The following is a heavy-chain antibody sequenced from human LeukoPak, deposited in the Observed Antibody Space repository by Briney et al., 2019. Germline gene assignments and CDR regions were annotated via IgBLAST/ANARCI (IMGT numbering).Heavy chain of an antibody. V-gene: IGHV1-69*13. CDR3: ARGFDSSGYWGY. Sequence: GASVKVSCKASGGTFSSYAISWVRQAPGQGLEWMGGIIPIFGTANYAQKFQGRVTITADESTSTAYMELSSLRSDDTAVYYCARGFDSSGYWGYWGQGTLVTVSS. CDR1: GGTFSSYA. J-gene: IGHJ4*02. CDR2: IIPIFGTA. D-gene: IGHD3-22*01.